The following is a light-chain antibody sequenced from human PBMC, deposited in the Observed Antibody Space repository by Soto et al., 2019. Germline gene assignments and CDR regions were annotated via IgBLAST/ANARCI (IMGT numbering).Light chain of an antibody. CDR1: QSIGRF. Sequence: DIQMTQSPSTLSASVGDRVTITCRASQSIGRFLAWYQHQPGKAPKLLIYDASTVESGVPSRFSGTGSGTEFTFSITSLQPEDFGTXXXXXXXXGWTFGQGTKVDIK. CDR3: XXXXXGWT. CDR2: DAS. V-gene: IGKV1-5*01. J-gene: IGKJ1*01.